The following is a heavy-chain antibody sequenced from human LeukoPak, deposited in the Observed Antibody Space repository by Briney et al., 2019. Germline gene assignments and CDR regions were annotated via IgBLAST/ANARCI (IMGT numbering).Heavy chain of an antibody. CDR2: IRSKVYGGTP. CDR1: GFTFSNAW. Sequence: GGSLRLSCAASGFTFSNAWMSWVRQAPGKGLEWVGFIRSKVYGGTPEYAASVKGRFTISRDGSKGIAYLQMNSLKTEDTAVYYCTRDQTPYYWGQGTLVTVSS. J-gene: IGHJ4*02. CDR3: TRDQTPYY. V-gene: IGHV3-49*04.